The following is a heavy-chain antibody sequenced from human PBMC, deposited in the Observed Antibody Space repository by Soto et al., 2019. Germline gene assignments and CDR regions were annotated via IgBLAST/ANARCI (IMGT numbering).Heavy chain of an antibody. CDR2: INSKPDGGTT. D-gene: IGHD4-4*01. J-gene: IGHJ4*02. CDR3: STGSVFVVTTYAEDY. CDR1: GFSLSYAW. V-gene: IGHV3-15*01. Sequence: GGSLRLTCAATGFSLSYAWMIWVRQAPVKGLEWVGPINSKPDGGTTDYAAPVKGRFTFSRDDSQNMLYLQMISLETEDTAVYYCSTGSVFVVTTYAEDYWGQGTLVTVSS.